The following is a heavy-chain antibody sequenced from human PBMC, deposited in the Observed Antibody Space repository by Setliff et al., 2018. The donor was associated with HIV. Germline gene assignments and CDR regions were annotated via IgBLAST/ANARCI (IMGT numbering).Heavy chain of an antibody. D-gene: IGHD5-12*01. CDR3: ARDGGYSGHQWFGDAFDI. CDR1: GDIFSRYG. J-gene: IGHJ3*02. CDR2: IIPIYGTA. Sequence: SVKVSCKASGDIFSRYGISWVRQAPGQGLGWMGGIIPIYGTANSAQKFQGRVTITADESTSTAYMELSTLRSEDTAVYFCARDGGYSGHQWFGDAFDIWGQGTMVTVSS. V-gene: IGHV1-69*13.